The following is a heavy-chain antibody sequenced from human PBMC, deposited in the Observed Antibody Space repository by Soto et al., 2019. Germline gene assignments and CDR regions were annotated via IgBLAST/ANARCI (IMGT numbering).Heavy chain of an antibody. CDR2: ISAYNGNT. J-gene: IGHJ4*02. D-gene: IGHD2-2*01. CDR1: GYTFTSYG. CDR3: ARVREDIVVVPAATPFDY. V-gene: IGHV1-18*01. Sequence: ASVKVSCKASGYTFTSYGISWVRQAPGQGLEWMGWISAYNGNTNYAQKLQGRVTMTTDTSTSTAYMELRSLRSDDTAVYYCARVREDIVVVPAATPFDYWGQGTLVTVSS.